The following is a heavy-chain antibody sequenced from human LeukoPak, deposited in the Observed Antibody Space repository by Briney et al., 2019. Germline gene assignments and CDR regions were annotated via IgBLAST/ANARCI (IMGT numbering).Heavy chain of an antibody. D-gene: IGHD3-3*01. CDR1: GITISTYS. CDR3: ARDTDGFESGYGYYYYHGMDV. V-gene: IGHV3-21*01. CDR2: ISSSSGYI. Sequence: GGSLGLSCAASGITISTYSMNWVRQAPGKGLEWVSSISSSSGYIYYEDSVKGRFTISRDNAKNSLYLQMNSLRAEDTAVYYCARDTDGFESGYGYYYYHGMDVWGQGTTVTVSS. J-gene: IGHJ6*02.